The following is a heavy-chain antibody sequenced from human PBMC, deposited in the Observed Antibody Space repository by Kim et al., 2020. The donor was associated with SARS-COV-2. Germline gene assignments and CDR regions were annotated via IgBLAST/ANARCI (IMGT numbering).Heavy chain of an antibody. CDR2: RGST. CDR3: ARDRAMDV. J-gene: IGHJ6*02. Sequence: RGSTNEHPSLKSRVTISVDKSKNQFSRKRSSGTAADTAVYYCARDRAMDVWGQGTTVTVSS. V-gene: IGHV4-4*02.